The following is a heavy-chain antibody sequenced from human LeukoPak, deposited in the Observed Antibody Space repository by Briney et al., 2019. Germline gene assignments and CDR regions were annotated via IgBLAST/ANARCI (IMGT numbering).Heavy chain of an antibody. Sequence: PGGSVRLSCEVSGLTFSRYSMSWVRQVPGKGLEWVSGISAGGGDRWYPDSVKGRFTISRDNSKNTLFLQMNSLTVEDTAIYYCAKDAAGPEYWGQGTLVTVSS. CDR3: AKDAAGPEY. J-gene: IGHJ4*02. V-gene: IGHV3-23*01. D-gene: IGHD6-13*01. CDR2: ISAGGGDR. CDR1: GLTFSRYS.